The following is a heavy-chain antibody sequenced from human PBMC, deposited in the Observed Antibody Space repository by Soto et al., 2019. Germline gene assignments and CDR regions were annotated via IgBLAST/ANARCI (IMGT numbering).Heavy chain of an antibody. CDR3: ARHPDYDILTGFDY. Sequence: SETLSLTCTVSGGSISSYYWSWIRQPPGKGLEWIGYIYYSGSTNYNPSLKSRVTISVDTSKNQFSLKLSSVTAADTAVYYCARHPDYDILTGFDYWGQGTXVTVSS. CDR2: IYYSGST. V-gene: IGHV4-59*08. J-gene: IGHJ4*02. D-gene: IGHD3-9*01. CDR1: GGSISSYY.